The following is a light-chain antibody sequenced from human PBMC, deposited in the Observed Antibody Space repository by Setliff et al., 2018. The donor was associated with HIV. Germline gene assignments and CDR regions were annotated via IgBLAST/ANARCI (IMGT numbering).Light chain of an antibody. J-gene: IGLJ1*01. CDR3: CSSTGSNTDV. CDR2: QAT. V-gene: IGLV2-23*01. CDR1: SSDIGRYNL. Sequence: QSALTQPASVSGSPGQSITISCTGTSSDIGRYNLVSWYQQYPGKAPKLMIYQATKRPSGVSNRFSGSKSGNTASLTISGLQAEDEADYYCCSSTGSNTDVFGTGTKVTVL.